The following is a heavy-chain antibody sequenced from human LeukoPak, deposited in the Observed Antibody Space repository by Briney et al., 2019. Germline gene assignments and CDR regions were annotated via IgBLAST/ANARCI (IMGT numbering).Heavy chain of an antibody. CDR1: GYTFTVYY. CDR2: INPNSGGT. CDR3: AREGPLYGASMGV. J-gene: IGHJ4*02. Sequence: ASVTVSCKASGYTFTVYYMHWVRQAPGQGLEWMGWINPNSGGTNYAQKSQGRVTMTRDTSISTAYMELSRLRSDDTAVYYCAREGPLYGASMGVWGQGTLVTVSS. V-gene: IGHV1-2*02. D-gene: IGHD4/OR15-4a*01.